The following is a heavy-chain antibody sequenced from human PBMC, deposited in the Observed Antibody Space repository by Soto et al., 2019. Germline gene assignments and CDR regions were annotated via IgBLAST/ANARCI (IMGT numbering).Heavy chain of an antibody. Sequence: QVHLVQSGAEVKEPGASVQISCKASGYTFTDYNIQWVRHAPGQGLEYMGFINPNGGSAIYAQKFLGRVTMTRDTSTSTVYLDMGNLRSEDTAIYYCARGGYNSGSTWGQGTLVTVSS. CDR2: INPNGGSA. CDR3: ARGGYNSGST. D-gene: IGHD5-18*01. CDR1: GYTFTDYN. V-gene: IGHV1-46*01. J-gene: IGHJ5*02.